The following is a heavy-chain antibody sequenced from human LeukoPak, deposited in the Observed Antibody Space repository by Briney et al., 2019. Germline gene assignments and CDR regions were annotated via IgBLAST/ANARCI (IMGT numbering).Heavy chain of an antibody. Sequence: SETLSLTCTVSGGSISSYYWSWIRQPPGKGLEWIGYIYYSGSTNYDPSLKSRVTISVDTSKDQFSLKLSSVIAADTAVYYCARGDYYDSSGFPFIWGQGTMVTVSS. CDR3: ARGDYYDSSGFPFI. D-gene: IGHD3-22*01. J-gene: IGHJ3*02. CDR2: IYYSGST. V-gene: IGHV4-59*01. CDR1: GGSISSYY.